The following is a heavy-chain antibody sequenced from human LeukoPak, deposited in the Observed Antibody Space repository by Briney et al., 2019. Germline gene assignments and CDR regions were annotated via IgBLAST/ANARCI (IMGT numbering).Heavy chain of an antibody. CDR3: ARLSDTAMVLGRRRKRYNWFDP. D-gene: IGHD5-18*01. CDR2: IYTSGST. CDR1: GDSISSGNYY. J-gene: IGHJ5*02. V-gene: IGHV4-61*02. Sequence: SQTLSLTCTVSGDSISSGNYYWTWIRQPAEKGLEWIGRIYTSGSTNYNPSLKSRVTISVDTSKNQFSLKLSSVTAADTAVYYCARLSDTAMVLGRRRKRYNWFDPWGQGTLVTVSS.